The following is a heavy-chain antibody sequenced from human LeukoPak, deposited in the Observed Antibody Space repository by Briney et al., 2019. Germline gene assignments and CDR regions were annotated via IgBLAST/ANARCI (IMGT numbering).Heavy chain of an antibody. CDR2: IKQDGSEK. J-gene: IGHJ3*02. CDR1: GFTFSSYW. D-gene: IGHD3-10*01. CDR3: ASFGRSRRGNAFDI. Sequence: GGSLRLSCAASGFTFSSYWMSWVRQTPGKGLEWVANIKQDGSEKCYVDSVKGRFTISRDNAKNSLYLQMNSLRAEDTAVYYCASFGRSRRGNAFDIWGQGTMVTVSS. V-gene: IGHV3-7*01.